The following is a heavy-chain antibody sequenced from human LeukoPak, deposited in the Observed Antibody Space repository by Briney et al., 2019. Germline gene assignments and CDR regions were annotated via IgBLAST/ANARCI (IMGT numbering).Heavy chain of an antibody. CDR1: GYTLTELS. CDR3: ATGGAVAGDYYFDY. Sequence: ASVKVSCKVSGYTLTELSMHWVRQAPGKGLEWMGGFDPEDGETIYAQKFQGRVTMTEDTSTDTAYMGLSSLRSEDTAVCYCATGGAVAGDYYFDYWGQGTLVTVSS. D-gene: IGHD6-19*01. V-gene: IGHV1-24*01. CDR2: FDPEDGET. J-gene: IGHJ4*02.